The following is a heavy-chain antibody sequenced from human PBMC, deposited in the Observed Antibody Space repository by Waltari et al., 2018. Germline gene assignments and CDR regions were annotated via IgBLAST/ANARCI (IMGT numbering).Heavy chain of an antibody. CDR3: TADLSEFGHGEIDF. J-gene: IGHJ4*02. Sequence: EVQLVESGGGLVEPGGSLRLSCTASGFSFTNAWMPRVRQVPGKGLEWVGPIKSRGSGETVDYAAPVKGRFTISRDDSKDTVYLQMSSLRVEDTALYYCTADLSEFGHGEIDFWGQGSQVTVSS. CDR2: IKSRGSGETV. CDR1: GFSFTNAW. D-gene: IGHD3-3*01. V-gene: IGHV3-15*01.